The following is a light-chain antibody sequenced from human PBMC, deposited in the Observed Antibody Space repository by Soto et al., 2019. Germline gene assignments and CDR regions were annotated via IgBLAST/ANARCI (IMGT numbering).Light chain of an antibody. Sequence: QSVLTQPASLSGSPGQSITISCTGTSSDVGGYNYVSWYQQHPGKAPKLMIYDVSDRPSGISNRFSGSKSGNTASLTISGLQTEDEADYYCTSYKSGSTPYVFGPGTKVTVL. CDR1: SSDVGGYNY. J-gene: IGLJ1*01. CDR3: TSYKSGSTPYV. CDR2: DVS. V-gene: IGLV2-14*03.